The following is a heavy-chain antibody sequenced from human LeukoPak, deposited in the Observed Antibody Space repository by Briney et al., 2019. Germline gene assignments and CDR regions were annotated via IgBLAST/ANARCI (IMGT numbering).Heavy chain of an antibody. Sequence: GRSLRLSCADSGFAFSTYAMHWVRQAPGKGLEWVAVISYDGSNKYYADSVKGRFTISRDNSKNTLYLQMNSLRAEDTAVYYCAREWGAYYDTSGYSWGQGTLVTVST. CDR3: AREWGAYYDTSGYS. J-gene: IGHJ5*02. D-gene: IGHD3-22*01. CDR2: ISYDGSNK. V-gene: IGHV3-30-3*01. CDR1: GFAFSTYA.